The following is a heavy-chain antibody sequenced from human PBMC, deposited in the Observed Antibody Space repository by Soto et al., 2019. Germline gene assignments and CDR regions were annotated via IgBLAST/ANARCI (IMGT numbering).Heavy chain of an antibody. J-gene: IGHJ4*02. CDR3: ATRSPAFDY. CDR1: GYTFTSFG. Sequence: GASVKVSCKTSGYTFTSFGISWVRQAPGQGLEWMGWITTDKGKTNYAQKFQGRVTMTTDTSTSTAYMELRSLRSDDTAVYYCATRSPAFDYWGQGTPVTVS. CDR2: ITTDKGKT. V-gene: IGHV1-18*01.